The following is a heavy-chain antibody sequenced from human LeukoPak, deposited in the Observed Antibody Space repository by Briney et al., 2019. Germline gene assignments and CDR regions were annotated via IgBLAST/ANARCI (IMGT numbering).Heavy chain of an antibody. D-gene: IGHD2/OR15-2a*01. CDR2: IKPDSGFT. CDR1: GYAFTVRY. J-gene: IGHJ4*02. V-gene: IGHV1-2*02. Sequence: GASVKVSCKASGYAFTVRYMHWVRQVPGQGLEWMGFIKPDSGFTNYAEKFQDRVTMSRDTSITTVYMELSSLGSGDTALYYCSTEDKYCKTTTCDGYWGQGTLVTVSS. CDR3: STEDKYCKTTTCDGY.